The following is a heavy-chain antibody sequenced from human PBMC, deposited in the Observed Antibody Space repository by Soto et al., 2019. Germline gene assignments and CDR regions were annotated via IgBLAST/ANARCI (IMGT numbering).Heavy chain of an antibody. CDR1: GFNFDDYA. V-gene: IGHV3-9*01. Sequence: PGGSLRLSCAASGFNFDDYAMHWVRQAPGKGLEWVSGISWNTGSIGYADSVKGRFTISRDNAKNSLYLQMNSLRAEDTALYYCAKDKVHISGVVTHFDSWGQGTLVTVSS. CDR3: AKDKVHISGVVTHFDS. D-gene: IGHD3-3*02. J-gene: IGHJ4*02. CDR2: ISWNTGSI.